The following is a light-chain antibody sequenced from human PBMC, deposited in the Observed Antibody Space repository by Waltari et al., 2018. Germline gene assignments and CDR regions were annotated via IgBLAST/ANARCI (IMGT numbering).Light chain of an antibody. V-gene: IGLV3-1*01. CDR2: QDS. CDR3: QAWDSSHVV. J-gene: IGLJ2*01. CDR1: KFGDKS. Sequence: SYELTQPPSVSVSPGQTASITCSGAKFGDKSAVWYQQKPGQSPVLVIYQDSKRPSGIPERFSGSNSGNTATLTISGTQAMDGADYYCQAWDSSHVVFGGGTKLTVL.